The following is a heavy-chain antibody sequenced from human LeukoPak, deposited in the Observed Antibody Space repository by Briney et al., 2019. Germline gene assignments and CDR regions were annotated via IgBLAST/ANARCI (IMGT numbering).Heavy chain of an antibody. CDR1: GFTFSSYS. D-gene: IGHD3-10*01. V-gene: IGHV3-21*01. J-gene: IGHJ3*02. Sequence: GGSLRLSCAASGFTFSSYSMNWVRQAPGKGLEWVPSISSSSSYIYYADSVKGRFTISRDNAKNSLYLQMNSLRAEDTAVYYCARDLPAVVRGVDDAFDIWGQGTMVTVSS. CDR3: ARDLPAVVRGVDDAFDI. CDR2: ISSSSSYI.